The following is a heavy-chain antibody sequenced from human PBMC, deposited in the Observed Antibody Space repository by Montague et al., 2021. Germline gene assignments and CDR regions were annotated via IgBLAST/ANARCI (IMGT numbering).Heavy chain of an antibody. V-gene: IGHV3-21*04. CDR3: VKDTRDYYPDF. CDR1: GFTFTSFT. J-gene: IGHJ4*02. CDR2: IVSSSIYI. Sequence: SLRLSCAASGFTFTSFTMTWVRQAPGKGLEWLSSIVSSSIYIQYADSVKGRFTISRDNAKNSLYLQMNSLRAEDTAFYYCVKDTRDYYPDFWGQGILVTVSS. D-gene: IGHD3-22*01.